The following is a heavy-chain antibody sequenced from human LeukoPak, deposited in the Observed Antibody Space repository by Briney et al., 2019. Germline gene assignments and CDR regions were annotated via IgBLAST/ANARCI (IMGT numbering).Heavy chain of an antibody. Sequence: ASVKVSCKVSGYSLSELSMHWVRQAPGKGLEWMEGFDPEDGKTINAQKFRGRLTMTEDTSTDTAYMELSSLRSEDTAVYYCTTVRFEVDSSGYYHNYFDPWGQGTLVTVSS. J-gene: IGHJ5*02. CDR3: TTVRFEVDSSGYYHNYFDP. CDR2: FDPEDGKT. CDR1: GYSLSELS. V-gene: IGHV1-24*01. D-gene: IGHD3-22*01.